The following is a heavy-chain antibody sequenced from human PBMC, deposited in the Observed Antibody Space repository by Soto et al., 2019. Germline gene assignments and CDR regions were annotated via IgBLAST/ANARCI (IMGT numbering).Heavy chain of an antibody. D-gene: IGHD3-3*01. CDR2: ISSSGSTI. CDR3: ARDVRAGITSFGVVTPSRDAFDI. Sequence: PGGSLRLSCAASGFTFSSYEMNWVRQPPGKGLERVSYISSSGSTIYYADSVKGRFTISRDNAKNSLYLQMNSLRAEDTAVYYCARDVRAGITSFGVVTPSRDAFDIWGQGTMVTVSS. J-gene: IGHJ3*02. V-gene: IGHV3-48*03. CDR1: GFTFSSYE.